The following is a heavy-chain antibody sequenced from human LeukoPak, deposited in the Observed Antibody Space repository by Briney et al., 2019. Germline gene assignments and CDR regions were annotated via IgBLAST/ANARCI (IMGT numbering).Heavy chain of an antibody. CDR3: AKVGSSCWYRY. J-gene: IGHJ4*02. D-gene: IGHD6-19*01. Sequence: GGSLRLSCAASGFTFSSDAMSWVRQAPGKGMEWVSAISGGGGSTYYADSVKGRFTISRDNSKNTLYLQMNSLRAEDTAVYYCAKVGSSCWYRYWGQGTLVTVSS. V-gene: IGHV3-23*01. CDR1: GFTFSSDA. CDR2: ISGGGGST.